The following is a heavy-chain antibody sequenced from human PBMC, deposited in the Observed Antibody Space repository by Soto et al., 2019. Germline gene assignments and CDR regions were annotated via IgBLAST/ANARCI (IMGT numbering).Heavy chain of an antibody. D-gene: IGHD1-26*01. CDR3: ASAPVGAMGGYYLDD. V-gene: IGHV3-11*06. Sequence: GGSLRLSCAASGFTFSDFYMSWIRQAPGQGLERDSYISSSGSYTNYEDSVKGRFTISRDNAKNTQYLQMNSLRAEETAAYYCASAPVGAMGGYYLDDWGQGTLVTVSS. CDR2: ISSSGSYT. CDR1: GFTFSDFY. J-gene: IGHJ4*02.